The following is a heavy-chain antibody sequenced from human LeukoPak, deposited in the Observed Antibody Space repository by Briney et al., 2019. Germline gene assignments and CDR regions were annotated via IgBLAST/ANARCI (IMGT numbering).Heavy chain of an antibody. CDR3: ARESYGYSSSYPDY. CDR2: ISSSGTTI. J-gene: IGHJ4*02. CDR1: GFTFSSYE. V-gene: IGHV3-48*03. Sequence: PGGSLRLSCAASGFTFSSYEMIWVRQAPGKGLEWVSYISSSGTTIYYADSVKGRFTISRDNAKNSLYLQMNSLRAEDTAVYYCARESYGYSSSYPDYWGQGTLVTVSS. D-gene: IGHD6-13*01.